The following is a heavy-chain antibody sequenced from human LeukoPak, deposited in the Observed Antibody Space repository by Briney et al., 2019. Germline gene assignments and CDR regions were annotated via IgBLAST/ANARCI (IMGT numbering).Heavy chain of an antibody. V-gene: IGHV1-69*04. CDR3: ARGGVGKDYGDYRSNWFDP. D-gene: IGHD4-17*01. CDR2: IIPILDIA. Sequence: GASVKVSCKASGGIFSSSAINWVRQAPGQGLEWMGRIIPILDIANHAQKLQGRVTITADKSTSTAYMELSSLRSEDTAVYYCARGGVGKDYGDYRSNWFDPWGQGTLVTVSS. CDR1: GGIFSSSA. J-gene: IGHJ5*02.